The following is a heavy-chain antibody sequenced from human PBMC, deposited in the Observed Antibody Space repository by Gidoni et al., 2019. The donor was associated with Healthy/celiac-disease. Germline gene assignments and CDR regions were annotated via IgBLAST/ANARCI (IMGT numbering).Heavy chain of an antibody. CDR2: IKQDGSEK. D-gene: IGHD5-18*01. CDR1: GFTFSSYR. V-gene: IGHV3-7*03. CDR3: ARETAVDTATNYYYYGMDV. J-gene: IGHJ6*02. Sequence: EVQLVESGGGLVQPGGSLRLSCAASGFTFSSYRMSWVRQAPGKGLEWVANIKQDGSEKYYVDSVKGRFTISRDNAKNSLYLQMNSLRAEDTAVYYCARETAVDTATNYYYYGMDVWGQGTTVTVSS.